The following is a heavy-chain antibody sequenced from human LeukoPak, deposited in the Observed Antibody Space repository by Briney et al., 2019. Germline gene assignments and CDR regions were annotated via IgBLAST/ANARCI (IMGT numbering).Heavy chain of an antibody. CDR3: ARHVLYSYGPQWWFDP. CDR1: GYSFTNYR. CDR2: IDASDSYT. D-gene: IGHD5-18*01. Sequence: PGESLKIPCKGSGYSFTNYRISWVRHMPGRGLEWMGLIDASDSYTNYSPSLQCRVTISADKSSSPAYLQCSSLKASDTAIYYCARHVLYSYGPQWWFDPWGQGTLVTVSS. V-gene: IGHV5-10-1*01. J-gene: IGHJ5*02.